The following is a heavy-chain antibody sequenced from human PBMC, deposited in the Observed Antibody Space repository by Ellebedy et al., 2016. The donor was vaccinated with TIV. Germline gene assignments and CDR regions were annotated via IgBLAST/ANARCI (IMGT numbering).Heavy chain of an antibody. CDR3: ARLGVTIFGVVEPSGYYFDY. J-gene: IGHJ4*02. D-gene: IGHD3-3*01. CDR1: GGSISSYY. V-gene: IGHV4-59*08. CDR2: IYYSGST. Sequence: MPSETLSLTCTVSGGSISSYYWSWIRQPPGKGLEWIGYIYYSGSTNYNPSLKSRVTISVDTSKNQFSLKLSSVTAADTAVYYCARLGVTIFGVVEPSGYYFDYWGQGTLVTVSS.